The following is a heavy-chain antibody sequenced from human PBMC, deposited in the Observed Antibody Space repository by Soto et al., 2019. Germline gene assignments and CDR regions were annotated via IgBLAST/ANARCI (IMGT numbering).Heavy chain of an antibody. CDR3: ARGDQYDFWSGQTYFFDY. V-gene: IGHV1-69*01. D-gene: IGHD3-3*01. Sequence: QVQLVQSGAEVKKPGSSVRVSCKASGGTFSSSAINWVRQAPGQGLEWMGRIIPIFGTANYAQKFQGRVTITADESSSTVYMELSSLRSEDTAVYYCARGDQYDFWSGQTYFFDYWGQGTLVTVSS. CDR1: GGTFSSSA. J-gene: IGHJ4*02. CDR2: IIPIFGTA.